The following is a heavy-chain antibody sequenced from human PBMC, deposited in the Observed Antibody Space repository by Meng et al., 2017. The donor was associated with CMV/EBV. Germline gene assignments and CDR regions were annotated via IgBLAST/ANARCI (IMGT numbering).Heavy chain of an antibody. CDR2: IRYDGSNK. V-gene: IGHV3-30*02. Sequence: GGSLRLSCAASGFTFSSYGMHWVRQAPGKGLEWVAFIRYDGSNKYYADSVKGRFTISRDNSKNTLYLQMNSLRAEDTAVYYCALAALDLFDPWGQGTLVTVSS. CDR3: ALAALDLFDP. J-gene: IGHJ5*02. CDR1: GFTFSSYG. D-gene: IGHD6-6*01.